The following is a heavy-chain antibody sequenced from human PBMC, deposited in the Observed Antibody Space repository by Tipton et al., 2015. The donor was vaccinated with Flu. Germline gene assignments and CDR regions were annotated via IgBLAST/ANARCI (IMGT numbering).Heavy chain of an antibody. J-gene: IGHJ5*01. CDR1: GFTVSSNY. CDR2: IYSGGST. Sequence: AVSGFTVSSNYMSWVRQAPGKGLEWVSVIYSGGSTYYADSVKDRFTISRDNSKNTLYLHMNSLRPEDTAVYYCARGGGTNPGWSRSWFESWGQGTLVTVSS. V-gene: IGHV3-66*02. D-gene: IGHD2-15*01. CDR3: ARGGGTNPGWSRSWFES.